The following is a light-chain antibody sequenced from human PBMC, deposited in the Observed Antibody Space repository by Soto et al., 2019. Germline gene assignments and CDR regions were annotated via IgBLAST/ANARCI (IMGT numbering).Light chain of an antibody. CDR2: AAS. J-gene: IGKJ5*01. V-gene: IGKV1-9*01. Sequence: DIQLTQSPSFLSPSIGESVTITCRASQVISTSLAWDQVKPGKATKLLIYAASTLESGVPSRFSATVSGTEFSLTITSLQPEDFATYYCQQLFDSPITFGQGTRLEIK. CDR1: QVISTS. CDR3: QQLFDSPIT.